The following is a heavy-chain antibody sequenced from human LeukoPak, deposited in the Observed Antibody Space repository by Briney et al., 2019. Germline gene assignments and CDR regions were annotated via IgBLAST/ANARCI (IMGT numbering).Heavy chain of an antibody. CDR3: AREVVPAVFDY. CDR2: IYTSGST. J-gene: IGHJ4*02. CDR1: GGSISSHY. Sequence: PSETLSLTCTVSGGSISSHYWSWIRQPAGKGLEWIGRIYTSGSTNYNPSLKSRVTISVDKSKNQFSLKLSSVTAADTAVYYCAREVVPAVFDYWGQGTLVTVSS. D-gene: IGHD2-2*01. V-gene: IGHV4-4*07.